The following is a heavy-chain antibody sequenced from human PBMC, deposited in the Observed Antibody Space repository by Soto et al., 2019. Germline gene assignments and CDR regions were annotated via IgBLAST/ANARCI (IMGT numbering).Heavy chain of an antibody. V-gene: IGHV1-69*13. D-gene: IGHD4-17*01. CDR1: GGGFGSCA. CDR2: IIPIFGTA. J-gene: IGHJ3*02. Sequence: SVDVCCEASGGGFGSCARRWVRQAPGQGLEWMGGIIPIFGTANYAQKFQGRVTITADESTSTAYMELSSLRSEDTAVYYCARRDDYGDYSRPYAFDIWGQGTMVTGSS. CDR3: ARRDDYGDYSRPYAFDI.